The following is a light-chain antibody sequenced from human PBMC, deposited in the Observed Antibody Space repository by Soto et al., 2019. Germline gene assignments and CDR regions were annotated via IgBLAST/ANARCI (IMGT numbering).Light chain of an antibody. Sequence: QSVLTQPPSVSGAPGQRVTISCTGSSSNIGAGYGVYWYQHLPGTAPKLLIYGNSNRPSGVPDRFSGSKSGPSASLAITGLQAVDDAHYYCLSYDSSLSAPYVFGTGTKLTVL. V-gene: IGLV1-40*01. CDR3: LSYDSSLSAPYV. CDR1: SSNIGAGYG. J-gene: IGLJ1*01. CDR2: GNS.